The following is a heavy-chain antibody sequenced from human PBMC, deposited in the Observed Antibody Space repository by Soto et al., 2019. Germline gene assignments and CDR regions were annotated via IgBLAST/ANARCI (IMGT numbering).Heavy chain of an antibody. Sequence: SETLSLTCTVSGGSISSSRCHWGWIRQPPGKGLEWIASIKYSGTTFYNPSLKSRVTLSVDTSKNQFALKLSSVTAADTAVYYCARGGVDYYDSSGYYFSPYYFDYWGQGTLVTVSS. D-gene: IGHD3-22*01. CDR3: ARGGVDYYDSSGYYFSPYYFDY. J-gene: IGHJ4*02. CDR2: IKYSGTT. CDR1: GGSISSSRCH. V-gene: IGHV4-39*06.